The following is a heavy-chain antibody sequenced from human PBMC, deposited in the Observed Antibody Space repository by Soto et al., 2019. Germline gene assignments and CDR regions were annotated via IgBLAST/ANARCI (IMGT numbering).Heavy chain of an antibody. CDR2: IIPIFGTA. CDR1: GGTFSSYA. CDR3: ARAQLAVAPLDY. Sequence: SVKVSCKASGGTFSSYAISWVRQAPGQGLEWMGGIIPIFGTANYAQKFQGRVTITADKSTSTAYMELSSLRSEDTAVYYCARAQLAVAPLDYWGQGTLVTVSS. V-gene: IGHV1-69*06. J-gene: IGHJ4*02. D-gene: IGHD6-19*01.